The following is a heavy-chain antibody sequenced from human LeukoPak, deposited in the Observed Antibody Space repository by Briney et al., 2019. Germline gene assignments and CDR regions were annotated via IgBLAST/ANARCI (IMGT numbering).Heavy chain of an antibody. D-gene: IGHD1-26*01. J-gene: IGHJ4*02. CDR3: AIVGATSHFDY. CDR2: ISYDGSNK. V-gene: IGHV3-30*03. CDR1: GFTFSSYG. Sequence: GGSLRLSCAASGFTFSSYGMHWVRQAPGKGLEWVAVISYDGSNKYYADSVKGRFTISRDNSKNTLYLQMNSLRAEDAAVYYCAIVGATSHFDYWGQGTLVTVSS.